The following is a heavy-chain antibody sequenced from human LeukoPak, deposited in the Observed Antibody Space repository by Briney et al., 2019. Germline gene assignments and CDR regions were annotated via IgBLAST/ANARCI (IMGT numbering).Heavy chain of an antibody. CDR1: GYTLTELS. D-gene: IGHD6-13*01. V-gene: IGHV1-24*01. J-gene: IGHJ4*02. Sequence: ASVKVSCKVSGYTLTELSMHWVRQAPGKGLEWMGGFDPEDGETIYAQKFQGRVTMTEDTSTDTAYMELSSLRSEDTAVYYCATGKSSSWYPPFDYWGQGTLVTVSS. CDR3: ATGKSSSWYPPFDY. CDR2: FDPEDGET.